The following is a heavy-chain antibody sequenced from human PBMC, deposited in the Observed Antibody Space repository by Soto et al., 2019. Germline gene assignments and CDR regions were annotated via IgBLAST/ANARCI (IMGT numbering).Heavy chain of an antibody. D-gene: IGHD2-21*01. CDR3: ARDRWSGGGGGPSTDDY. J-gene: IGHJ4*02. CDR1: GGTFSSYT. Sequence: QVQLVQSGAEVKKPGSSVKVSCKASGGTFSSYTINWVRQAPGQGLEWMGGILPIFGTANYAQKFQGRVTITADEFTSTAYMELSSLRSEDTAVYYCARDRWSGGGGGPSTDDYWGQGTLVTVSS. CDR2: ILPIFGTA. V-gene: IGHV1-69*12.